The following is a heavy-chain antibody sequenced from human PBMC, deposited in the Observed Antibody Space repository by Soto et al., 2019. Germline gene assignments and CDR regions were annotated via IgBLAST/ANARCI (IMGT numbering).Heavy chain of an antibody. D-gene: IGHD2-15*01. CDR3: ARDHFKEDGSCYGCCVGYNWFDP. Sequence: GASVKVSCKASGGTFISYAISWVRQAPGQGLEWMGGIIPIFGTANYAQKFQGRVTITADESTSTAYMELSSLRSEDTAVYYCARDHFKEDGSCYGCCVGYNWFDPRGQRTPGTVSS. CDR2: IIPIFGTA. CDR1: GGTFISYA. V-gene: IGHV1-69*13. J-gene: IGHJ5*02.